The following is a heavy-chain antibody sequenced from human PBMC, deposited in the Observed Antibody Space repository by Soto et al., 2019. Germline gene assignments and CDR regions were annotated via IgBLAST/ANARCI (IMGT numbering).Heavy chain of an antibody. Sequence: ASVKLSCKASASTFTSYGISLVRQAPGQGLEWMGWISAYNGNTNYAQKLQGRVTMTTATSTSTAYMELRSLRSDDTAVYYCARAVWNSSGYYSLDFSCQAPLVTVS. V-gene: IGHV1-18*01. D-gene: IGHD3-22*01. J-gene: IGHJ4*02. CDR2: ISAYNGNT. CDR3: ARAVWNSSGYYSLDF. CDR1: ASTFTSYG.